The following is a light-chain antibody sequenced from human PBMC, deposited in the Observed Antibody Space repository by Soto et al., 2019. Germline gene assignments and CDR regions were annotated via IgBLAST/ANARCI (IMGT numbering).Light chain of an antibody. CDR2: KDT. CDR1: ILAKKY. Sequence: SYELTQPSSVSVSPGQTATITCSGDILAKKYVRWFQQKPGQAPLLLIYKDTERPSGIPERFSGSSSGTTVTLTISGAHVDDDGDYYCYSAADNSVGFFGGGTKVTVL. J-gene: IGLJ2*01. CDR3: YSAADNSVGF. V-gene: IGLV3-27*01.